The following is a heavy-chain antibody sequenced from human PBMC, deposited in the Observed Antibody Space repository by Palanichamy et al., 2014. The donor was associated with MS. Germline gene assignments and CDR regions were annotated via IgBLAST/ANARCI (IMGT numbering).Heavy chain of an antibody. CDR3: ARGRGGVRGVTKPNYKLNRNWFDP. D-gene: IGHD3-10*01. CDR1: GDSISSGNSF. J-gene: IGHJ5*02. Sequence: QVQLQESGPGLVKPSQTLSLTCTVSGDSISSGNSFWNWIRQHPGKGLEWIGYISYSGVTDYNPSLKSRATMSVDTSKNQFSLKLSSVTAADTAVYYCARGRGGVRGVTKPNYKLNRNWFDPWGQGTLVTVSS. V-gene: IGHV4-31*03. CDR2: ISYSGVT.